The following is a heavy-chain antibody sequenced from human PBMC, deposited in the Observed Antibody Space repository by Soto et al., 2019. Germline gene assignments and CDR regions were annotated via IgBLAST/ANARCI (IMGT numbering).Heavy chain of an antibody. CDR3: ARGAGEMATPPLSDY. D-gene: IGHD3-16*01. V-gene: IGHV3-30-3*01. J-gene: IGHJ4*02. CDR2: ISYDGSNK. Sequence: HPGGSLRLSCAASGFTFSSYAMHWVRQAPGKGLEWVAVISYDGSNKYYADSVKGRFTISRDNSKNTLYLQMNSLRAEDTAVYYCARGAGEMATPPLSDYWGQGTLVTVSS. CDR1: GFTFSSYA.